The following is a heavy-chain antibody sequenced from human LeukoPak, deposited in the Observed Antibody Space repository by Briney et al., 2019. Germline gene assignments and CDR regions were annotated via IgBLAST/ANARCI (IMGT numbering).Heavy chain of an antibody. CDR3: ARDDEFLEWLAKPTRFGY. Sequence: GASVKVSCKASGYTFTSYAMNWVRQAPGQGLEWMGWINTNTGNPTYAQGFTGRFVFSLDTSVSTAYLQISSLKAEDTAVYYCARDDEFLEWLAKPTRFGYWGQGTLVTVSP. J-gene: IGHJ4*02. D-gene: IGHD3-3*01. CDR1: GYTFTSYA. CDR2: INTNTGNP. V-gene: IGHV7-4-1*02.